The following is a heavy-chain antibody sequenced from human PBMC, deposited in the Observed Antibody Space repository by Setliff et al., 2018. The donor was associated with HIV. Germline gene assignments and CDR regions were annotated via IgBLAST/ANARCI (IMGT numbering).Heavy chain of an antibody. CDR1: GDTSSTYA. CDR2: VITILDIT. D-gene: IGHD3-10*01. J-gene: IGHJ3*02. Sequence: SVKVSCKASGDTSSTYAINWVRQAPGQGLEWMGQVITILDITSYAQKFQGRVTITADESTNTMYMELSSPRSDDTAVYYCAGPRGDEAFDIWGQGTMVTVSS. CDR3: AGPRGDEAFDI. V-gene: IGHV1-69*10.